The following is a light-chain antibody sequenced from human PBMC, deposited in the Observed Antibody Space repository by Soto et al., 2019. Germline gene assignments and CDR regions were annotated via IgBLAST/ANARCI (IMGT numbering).Light chain of an antibody. J-gene: IGKJ1*01. CDR1: QRGSSY. V-gene: IGKV3-11*01. CDR2: DAS. CDR3: QLHTDRPPWT. Sequence: EIVLTQSPATLSLSAVARATLSSRVGQRGSSYLAWYQQKPGRAPRLLIFDASQRVTGIPARLMGSGSGTDVTLSISSLEPEDVAVYYCQLHTDRPPWTFGQGTKVDIK.